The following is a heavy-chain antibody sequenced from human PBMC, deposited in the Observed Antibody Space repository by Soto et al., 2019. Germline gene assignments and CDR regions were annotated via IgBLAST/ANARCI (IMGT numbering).Heavy chain of an antibody. Sequence: ASVKVSCKASGGTFSSYAISWVRQAPGQGLEWMGGIIPIFGTANYAQKFQGRVTITADESTSTAYMELSSLRSDDTAVYYCARDSPSHSSSSGRSSNVPFDYWGQGTLVTVSS. CDR1: GGTFSSYA. CDR3: ARDSPSHSSSSGRSSNVPFDY. D-gene: IGHD6-6*01. J-gene: IGHJ4*02. CDR2: IIPIFGTA. V-gene: IGHV1-69*13.